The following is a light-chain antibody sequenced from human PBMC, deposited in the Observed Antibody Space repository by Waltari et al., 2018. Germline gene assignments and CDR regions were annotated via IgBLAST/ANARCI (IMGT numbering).Light chain of an antibody. CDR3: QQYLSTPPT. Sequence: DIVMTQSPDSLAVSLGERAPINCKSSQSVLYSSNNKNYLAWYQQKPGQPPKLLIYWASTRESGVPDRFSGSGSGTDFTLTISSLQAEDVAVYYCQQYLSTPPTFGQGT. V-gene: IGKV4-1*01. J-gene: IGKJ1*01. CDR1: QSVLYSSNNKNY. CDR2: WAS.